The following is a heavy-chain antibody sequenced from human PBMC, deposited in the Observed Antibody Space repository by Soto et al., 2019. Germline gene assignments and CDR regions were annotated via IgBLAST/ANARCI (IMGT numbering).Heavy chain of an antibody. CDR1: GGSISSSNW. Sequence: SETLSLTCAVSGGSISSSNWWSWVRQPPGKGLEWIGRIYTSGSTNYNPSLKSRVTMSVDTSKNQFSLKLSSATAADTAVYYCASLEGEELVFGIDYWGQGTLVTVSS. D-gene: IGHD6-13*01. V-gene: IGHV4-4*02. CDR2: IYTSGST. J-gene: IGHJ4*02. CDR3: ASLEGEELVFGIDY.